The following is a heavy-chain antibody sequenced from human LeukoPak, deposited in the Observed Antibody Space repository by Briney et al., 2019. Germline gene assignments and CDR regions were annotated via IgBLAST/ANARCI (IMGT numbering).Heavy chain of an antibody. CDR2: IYYSGST. J-gene: IGHJ4*02. V-gene: IGHV4-39*07. CDR3: ASHGVISDY. CDR1: GGSISSSSYY. D-gene: IGHD3-22*01. Sequence: SETLSLTCTVSGGSISSSSYYWGWIRQPPGKGLEWIGSIYYSGSTYYNPSLKSRVTISVDTSKNQFSLKLSSVTAADTAVYYCASHGVISDYWGQGTLVTVSS.